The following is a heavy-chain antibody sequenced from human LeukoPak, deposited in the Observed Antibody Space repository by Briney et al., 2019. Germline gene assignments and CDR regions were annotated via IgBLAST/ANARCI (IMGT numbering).Heavy chain of an antibody. V-gene: IGHV4-4*07. CDR3: AREIYGPTEDPRSMYYFDY. J-gene: IGHJ4*02. CDR2: IYTSGST. Sequence: SETLSLTCAVSGGSISSYYWSWILQPAGKGLEWIGRIYTSGSTNYNPSLKSRVTMSVDTSKNQFSLKLSSVTAADTAVYYCAREIYGPTEDPRSMYYFDYWGQGTLVTVSS. CDR1: GGSISSYY. D-gene: IGHD2/OR15-2a*01.